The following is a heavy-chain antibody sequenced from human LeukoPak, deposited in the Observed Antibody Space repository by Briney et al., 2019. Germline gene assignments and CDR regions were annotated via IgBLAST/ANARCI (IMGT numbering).Heavy chain of an antibody. CDR2: ISSDGRSA. J-gene: IGHJ4*02. V-gene: IGHV3-74*01. CDR3: ASTGQWLADFYY. Sequence: QPGGSLRLSCAASGFTFSSYWMHWVRQAPGKGLVCVSRISSDGRSASYADSVKGRFTISRDNAKNTLYLQMNSLRAEDTAVYYCASTGQWLADFYYWGQGALVTVSS. D-gene: IGHD6-19*01. CDR1: GFTFSSYW.